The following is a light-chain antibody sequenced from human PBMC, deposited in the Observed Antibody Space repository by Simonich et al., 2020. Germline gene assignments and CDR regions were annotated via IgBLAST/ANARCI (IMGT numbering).Light chain of an antibody. CDR3: QQYYSYPQT. J-gene: IGKJ1*01. CDR1: QGISRY. CDR2: AAS. Sequence: AIRMTQSPSSLSASTGDRVTITCRASQGISRYLAWYPQKPGKAPKLLIYAASTLQSGVPSRFSGSGYGTDFTLTISCLQSEDFATYYCQQYYSYPQTFGQGTKVEIK. V-gene: IGKV1-8*01.